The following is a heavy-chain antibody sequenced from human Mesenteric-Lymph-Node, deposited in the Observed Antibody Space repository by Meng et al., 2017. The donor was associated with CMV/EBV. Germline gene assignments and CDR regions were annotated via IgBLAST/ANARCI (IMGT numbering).Heavy chain of an antibody. Sequence: ASVKVSCKASGYTFTSYGISWVRQAPGQGLEWMGWMNPNSGNTGYAQKFQGRVTITRNTSISTAYMELSSLRPEDTAVYYCARGRFLEWSYYYYYGMDVWGQGTTVTVSS. J-gene: IGHJ6*02. CDR1: GYTFTSYG. D-gene: IGHD3-3*01. CDR2: MNPNSGNT. V-gene: IGHV1-8*03. CDR3: ARGRFLEWSYYYYYGMDV.